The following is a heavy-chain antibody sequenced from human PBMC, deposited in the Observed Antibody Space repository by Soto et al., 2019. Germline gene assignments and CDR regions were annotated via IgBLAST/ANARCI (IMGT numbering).Heavy chain of an antibody. CDR3: ARDRGYYYDSSGYRHFDY. J-gene: IGHJ4*01. CDR2: ISAYNGNT. CDR1: GYTFTSYG. D-gene: IGHD3-22*01. V-gene: IGHV1-18*01. Sequence: GASVKVSCKASGYTFTSYGISWVRQAPGQGLEWMGWISAYNGNTNYAQKLKSRVTMTTDTSTSTAYMEKRSQKTDDTAVYYCARDRGYYYDSSGYRHFDYWG.